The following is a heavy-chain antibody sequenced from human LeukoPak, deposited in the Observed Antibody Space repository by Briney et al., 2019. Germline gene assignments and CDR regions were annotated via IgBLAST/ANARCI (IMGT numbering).Heavy chain of an antibody. Sequence: SETLSLTCSVSDGSISNYYWGWIRQPAGKGLEWIGRVYPSGSTNYKPSLKSRVTMAIDKSKNQFSLKLSSVTAADTAVYYCAREREGIVIVPPARGAFDIWAKGQWSPSRQ. CDR3: AREREGIVIVPPARGAFDI. CDR2: VYPSGST. D-gene: IGHD2-2*01. J-gene: IGHJ3*02. CDR1: DGSISNYY. V-gene: IGHV4-4*07.